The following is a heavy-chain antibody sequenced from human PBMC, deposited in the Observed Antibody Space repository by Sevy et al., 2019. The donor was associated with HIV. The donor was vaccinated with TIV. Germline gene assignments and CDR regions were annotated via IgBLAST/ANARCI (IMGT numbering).Heavy chain of an antibody. J-gene: IGHJ2*01. Sequence: GGSLRLSCAASGFTFSSYAMHWVRQAPGKGLEWVAVISYDGSNKYYADSVKGRFTISRDNSKNTLYLQMNSLRAEDTAVYYCAREGQQLVSRYFDLWGRDTLVTVSS. V-gene: IGHV3-30-3*01. CDR3: AREGQQLVSRYFDL. CDR2: ISYDGSNK. D-gene: IGHD6-13*01. CDR1: GFTFSSYA.